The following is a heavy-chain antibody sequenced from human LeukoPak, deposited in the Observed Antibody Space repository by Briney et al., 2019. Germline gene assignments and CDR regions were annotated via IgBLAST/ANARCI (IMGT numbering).Heavy chain of an antibody. Sequence: SETLSLTCTVSGGSISSSSYYWGWIRQPPGKGLEWIGSIYYSGSTHYNPSLKSRVTISVDTSKNQFSLKLSSVTAADTAVYYCARGATIFGVVVDAFDIWGQGTMVTVSS. J-gene: IGHJ3*02. CDR2: IYYSGST. D-gene: IGHD3-3*01. V-gene: IGHV4-39*07. CDR1: GGSISSSSYY. CDR3: ARGATIFGVVVDAFDI.